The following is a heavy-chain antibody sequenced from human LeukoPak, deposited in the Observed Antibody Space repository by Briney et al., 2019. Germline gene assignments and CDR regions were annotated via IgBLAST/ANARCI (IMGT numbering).Heavy chain of an antibody. CDR1: GYTLTELS. CDR2: FDPEDGET. J-gene: IGHJ4*02. D-gene: IGHD6-13*01. V-gene: IGHV1-24*01. CDR3: ATVRIAAAGPQWYFDY. Sequence: ASVKVSCKVSGYTLTELSMHWVRQAPGKGLEWMGGFDPEDGETIYAQKFQGRVTMTEDTSTDTAYMELSSLRSEDTAVYYCATVRIAAAGPQWYFDYWGQGTLVTVSS.